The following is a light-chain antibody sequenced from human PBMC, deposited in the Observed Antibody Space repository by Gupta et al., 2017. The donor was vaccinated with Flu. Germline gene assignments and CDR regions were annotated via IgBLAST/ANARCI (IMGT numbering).Light chain of an antibody. Sequence: ESVLTQSPVTLSLSPGDRATLSCRASQSIGRYLAWYQQKPGQAPRRLISDASNRAKGIPARCSGSGVGTDDSLTIISREPEDFAVYYCQQLSGGHPFITFGRGTKVEMK. CDR3: QQLSGGHPFIT. V-gene: IGKV3-11*01. CDR1: QSIGRY. J-gene: IGKJ4*01. CDR2: DAS.